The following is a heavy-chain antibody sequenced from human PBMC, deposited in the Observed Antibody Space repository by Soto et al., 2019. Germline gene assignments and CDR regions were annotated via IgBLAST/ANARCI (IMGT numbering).Heavy chain of an antibody. V-gene: IGHV4-34*01. Sequence: SETLSLTCAVYGGSFSGYYWSWIRQPPGKGLEWIGEINHSGSTNYNPSLKSRVTISVDTSKNQFSLKLSSVTAADTAVYYCARKGYSTPFDPWGQGTLVTVSS. CDR3: ARKGYSTPFDP. D-gene: IGHD2-15*01. J-gene: IGHJ5*02. CDR1: GGSFSGYY. CDR2: INHSGST.